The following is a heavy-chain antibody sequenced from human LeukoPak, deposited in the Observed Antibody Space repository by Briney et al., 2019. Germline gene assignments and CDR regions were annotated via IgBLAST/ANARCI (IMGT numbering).Heavy chain of an antibody. Sequence: ASVKVSCKVSGYTLTELSMHWVRQAPGKGLEWMGGFDPGDGETIYAQKFQGRVTMTEDTSTDTAYMELSSLRSEDTAAYYCATVYGDYAGPYDAFDIWGQGTMVTVSS. J-gene: IGHJ3*02. CDR3: ATVYGDYAGPYDAFDI. CDR2: FDPGDGET. V-gene: IGHV1-24*01. D-gene: IGHD4-17*01. CDR1: GYTLTELS.